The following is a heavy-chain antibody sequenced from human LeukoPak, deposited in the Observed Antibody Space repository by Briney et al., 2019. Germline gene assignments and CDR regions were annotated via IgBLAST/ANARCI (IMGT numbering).Heavy chain of an antibody. CDR3: ARQISDYYYYYIDV. CDR1: SGSISNSHYY. D-gene: IGHD3-3*01. Sequence: SETLSLTCTVPSGSISNSHYYWDWIRQPPGKGLEWIGTIYYSGTTYYNPSLESRATISVDASKNQFYLMLNSVTAADTAVYYCARQISDYYYYYIDVWGKGTTVTVSS. CDR2: IYYSGTT. J-gene: IGHJ6*03. V-gene: IGHV4-39*01.